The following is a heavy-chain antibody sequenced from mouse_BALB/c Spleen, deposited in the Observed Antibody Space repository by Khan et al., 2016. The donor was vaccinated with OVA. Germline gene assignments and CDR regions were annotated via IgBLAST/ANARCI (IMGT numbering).Heavy chain of an antibody. V-gene: IGHV3-2*02. CDR1: GYSITSEYA. CDR2: INYSGHT. D-gene: IGHD2-4*01. Sequence: EVQLQESGPGLVKPSQSLSLTCTVTGYSITSEYAWNWIRQFPGNKLEWMGYINYSGHTRYNPSLKSRISITRDTSKNQFFLQLNSVPTENTATYNCTRKDYCDYAPFHYWGQGTLVTVAA. J-gene: IGHJ3*01. CDR3: TRKDYCDYAPFHY.